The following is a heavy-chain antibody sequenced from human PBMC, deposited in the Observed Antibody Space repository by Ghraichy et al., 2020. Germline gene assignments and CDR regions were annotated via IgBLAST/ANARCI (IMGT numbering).Heavy chain of an antibody. Sequence: GGSLRLSCGASGFSLSTYWMSWVRQAPGKGLEWLANIRQDGSEKYYMDSVTGRSTISRDNAQNSLYLQMNSLRAEDTAVYHCARVEQGPVVGIWYFDLWGRGTLVAVSS. D-gene: IGHD6-19*01. CDR3: ARVEQGPVVGIWYFDL. CDR2: IRQDGSEK. CDR1: GFSLSTYW. V-gene: IGHV3-7*01. J-gene: IGHJ2*01.